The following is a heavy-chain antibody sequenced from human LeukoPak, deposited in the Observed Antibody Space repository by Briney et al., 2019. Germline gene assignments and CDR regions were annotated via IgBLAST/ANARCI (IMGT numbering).Heavy chain of an antibody. D-gene: IGHD1-26*01. V-gene: IGHV3-48*04. CDR2: ISSSSSTI. Sequence: PGGSLRLSCAASGFTFSSYNMNWVRQAPGKGLEWVSYISSSSSTIYYADSVKGRFTISRDNAKNSLYLQMNSLRAEDTAVYYCARAGWVGTTTRYYGMDVWGQGTTVTVSS. CDR3: ARAGWVGTTTRYYGMDV. CDR1: GFTFSSYN. J-gene: IGHJ6*02.